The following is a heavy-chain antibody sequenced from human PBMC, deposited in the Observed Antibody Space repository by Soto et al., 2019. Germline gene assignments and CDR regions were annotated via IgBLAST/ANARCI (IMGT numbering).Heavy chain of an antibody. CDR3: ASAGNWFEA. V-gene: IGHV4-59*12. J-gene: IGHJ5*02. Sequence: SETLAVPTDVSGGSISNYDWAWIRQSPEKGLEWIGYMYYNGNINYNPSLKSRVTISIDTSKNQFSLTLNSVTAAYGAVYYCASAGNWFEAWCQVVLVNVSS. CDR2: MYYNGNI. CDR1: GGSISNYD.